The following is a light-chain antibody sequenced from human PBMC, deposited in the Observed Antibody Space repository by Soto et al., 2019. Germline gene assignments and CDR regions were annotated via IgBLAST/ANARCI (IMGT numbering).Light chain of an antibody. CDR2: EVN. V-gene: IGLV2-14*01. J-gene: IGLJ1*01. CDR1: SSDIGAYSY. CDR3: ISYTSTSTLV. Sequence: QSVLTQPASVSGSPGQSITMSCTGTSSDIGAYSYVSWYQQHPGKAPKLMIYEVNNRPSGISDRFSGSKSGNTASLTISGLQAEDEADYYCISYTSTSTLVFGTGTKVTVL.